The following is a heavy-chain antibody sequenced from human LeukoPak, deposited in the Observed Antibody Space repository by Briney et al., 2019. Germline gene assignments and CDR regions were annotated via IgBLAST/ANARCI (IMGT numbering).Heavy chain of an antibody. D-gene: IGHD4-23*01. V-gene: IGHV3-11*01. Sequence: GGSLRLSCAASGFTFSDYYMSWIRQAPGKGLEWVSYISGSGSTVYYSASVRGRFTISRDNAKNSLFLQMNSLRAEDTAVYYCARDRGNSDPGDWFDSWGQGTLVTVSS. J-gene: IGHJ5*01. CDR1: GFTFSDYY. CDR2: ISGSGSTV. CDR3: ARDRGNSDPGDWFDS.